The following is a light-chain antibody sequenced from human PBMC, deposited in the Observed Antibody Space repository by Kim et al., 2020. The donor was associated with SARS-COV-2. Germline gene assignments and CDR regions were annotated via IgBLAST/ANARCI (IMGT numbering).Light chain of an antibody. V-gene: IGLV4-69*01. Sequence: QLVLTQSSSASASLGTSVKLTCTLSSGHSSSVNAWHQQQPEKGPRYLMRLNSDGSHSKGDGIPDRFSGSSSGAERYLTISSLQSEDEADYYCQTWGTGPRVFGGGTQLTVL. CDR2: LNSDGSH. CDR3: QTWGTGPRV. J-gene: IGLJ2*01. CDR1: SGHSSSV.